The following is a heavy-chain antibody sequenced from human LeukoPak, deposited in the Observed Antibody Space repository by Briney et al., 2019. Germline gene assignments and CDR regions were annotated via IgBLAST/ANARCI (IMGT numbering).Heavy chain of an antibody. Sequence: GGSLRLSCAASRFTVSSYEMNWVRQAPGKGLEWVSYISISGGTIYYADSVKGRFTISRDNARNSLYLQMNSLRAEDTAVYYCGEVEKYSGSWIDLWGQGTLVTVSS. J-gene: IGHJ5*02. CDR3: GEVEKYSGSWIDL. CDR1: RFTVSSYE. V-gene: IGHV3-48*03. D-gene: IGHD6-13*01. CDR2: ISISGGTI.